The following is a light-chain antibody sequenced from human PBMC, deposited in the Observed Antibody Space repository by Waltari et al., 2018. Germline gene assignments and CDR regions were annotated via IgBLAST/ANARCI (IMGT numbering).Light chain of an antibody. J-gene: IGLJ3*02. CDR3: AAWDDSLSGRV. CDR2: RNN. V-gene: IGLV1-47*01. Sequence: QSVLTQPPSESGTPGQRVTISCSGSRSNNGSNYVYWYHPLPGTAPNLLIYRNNQRPSGVPDRFSGSKSGTSASLAISGLRSEDEADYYCAAWDDSLSGRVFGGGTKVTVL. CDR1: RSNNGSNY.